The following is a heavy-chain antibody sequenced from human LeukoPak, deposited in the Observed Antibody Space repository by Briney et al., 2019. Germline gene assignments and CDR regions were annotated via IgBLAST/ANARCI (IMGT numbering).Heavy chain of an antibody. CDR3: AKDLGYYYGSGPHGGYYYYGMDV. Sequence: GGSLRLSCAASGFTFSNYGMHWVRQAPGKGLEWVSVISYDGSNKYYADSVKGRFTISRDNSKNTLYLQMNSLRAEDTAVYYCAKDLGYYYGSGPHGGYYYYGMDVWGQGTTVTVSS. D-gene: IGHD3-10*01. V-gene: IGHV3-30*18. J-gene: IGHJ6*02. CDR1: GFTFSNYG. CDR2: ISYDGSNK.